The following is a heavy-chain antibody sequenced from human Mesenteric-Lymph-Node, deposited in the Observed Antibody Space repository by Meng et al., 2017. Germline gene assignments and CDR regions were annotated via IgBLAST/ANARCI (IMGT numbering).Heavy chain of an antibody. CDR2: IYSGGGT. J-gene: IGHJ4*02. V-gene: IGHV3-53*02. CDR3: ARDVAY. Sequence: EVQLVGTGGGLIQPGGSLRLSCAASGFTVSSSSMSWVRQAPGKGLEWVSIIYSGGGTNYADSVKGRFTISRDSSKNTLSLQMNNMRAEDTAVYYCARDVAYWGQGTLVTVSS. CDR1: GFTVSSSS.